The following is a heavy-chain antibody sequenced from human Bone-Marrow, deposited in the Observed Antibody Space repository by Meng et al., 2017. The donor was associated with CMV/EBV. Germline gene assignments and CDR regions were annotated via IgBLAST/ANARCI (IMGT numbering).Heavy chain of an antibody. CDR1: GFTFSSYS. J-gene: IGHJ6*02. Sequence: GGSLRLSCAASGFTFSSYSMNWVRQAPGKGLEWVSSISSSSSYIYYADSVKGRFTISRDNAKNSLYLQMNGLRAEDTAVYYCARGSYGGDFWSGYYPNFYYYYYGMDVWGQGTTVTVSS. CDR3: ARGSYGGDFWSGYYPNFYYYYYGMDV. D-gene: IGHD3-3*01. V-gene: IGHV3-21*01. CDR2: ISSSSSYI.